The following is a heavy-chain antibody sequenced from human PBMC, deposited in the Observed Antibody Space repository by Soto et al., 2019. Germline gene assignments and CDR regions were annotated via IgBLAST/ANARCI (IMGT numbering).Heavy chain of an antibody. Sequence: GGSLRLSCGASGFTFRSYWMHWARQAPGKGLVWVSRLNSDGSDTDYADSVKGRFTISRDNAKNTLYLQMNSLRAEDTAVYYSARRLLVLNYYFYAMDVWGQGTTVTVSS. D-gene: IGHD1-26*01. CDR2: LNSDGSDT. J-gene: IGHJ6*02. CDR3: ARRLLVLNYYFYAMDV. CDR1: GFTFRSYW. V-gene: IGHV3-74*01.